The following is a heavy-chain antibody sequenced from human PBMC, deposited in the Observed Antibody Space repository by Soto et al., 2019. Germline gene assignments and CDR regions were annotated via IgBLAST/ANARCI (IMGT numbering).Heavy chain of an antibody. CDR2: VRHKADSYIT. J-gene: IGHJ5*01. D-gene: IGHD1-26*01. CDR1: GFTFSDHY. V-gene: IGHV3-72*01. CDR3: AILWDRWFDS. Sequence: EVQLVESGGGLVQPGGSLRLSCAASGFTFSDHYMDWFRQAPGKGLEWVSRVRHKADSYITQYAASVTGRFTISRDDSKNSLYLQMNKLKTEDTAVYYCAILWDRWFDSWGQGTLVTVSS.